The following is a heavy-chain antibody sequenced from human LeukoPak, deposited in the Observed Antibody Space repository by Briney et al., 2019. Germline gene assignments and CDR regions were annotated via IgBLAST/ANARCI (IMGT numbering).Heavy chain of an antibody. CDR3: AKYSRCSNYYYGMDD. Sequence: GRSLRLSCAASGFTFSSYGMHWVRQAPGKGLEWVAVMSYDGSYKQYADSVKGRFTVSRDNSEKTLYLQMNSLRAEDTAVYYCAKYSRCSNYYYGMDDWGQGTTVTVSS. D-gene: IGHD6-13*01. J-gene: IGHJ6*02. CDR1: GFTFSSYG. CDR2: MSYDGSYK. V-gene: IGHV3-30*18.